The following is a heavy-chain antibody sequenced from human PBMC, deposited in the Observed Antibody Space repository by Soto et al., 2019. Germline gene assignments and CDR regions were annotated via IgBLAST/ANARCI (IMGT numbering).Heavy chain of an antibody. Sequence: LRLSCAASGFTFSSYAMHWVRQAPGKGLEWVAVISYDGSNKYYADSVKGRFTISRDNSKNTLYLQMNSLRAEDTAVYYCARAGGSGWNFAYWGQGTLVTVSS. CDR2: ISYDGSNK. D-gene: IGHD6-19*01. CDR3: ARAGGSGWNFAY. CDR1: GFTFSSYA. V-gene: IGHV3-30-3*01. J-gene: IGHJ4*02.